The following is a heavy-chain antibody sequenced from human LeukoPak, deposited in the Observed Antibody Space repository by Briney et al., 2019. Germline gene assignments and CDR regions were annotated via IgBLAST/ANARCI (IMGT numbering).Heavy chain of an antibody. CDR3: ARVWFGYYGSGSYYGDLYYYYGMDV. D-gene: IGHD3-10*01. CDR1: GYTFTSYG. CDR2: ISAYNGNT. J-gene: IGHJ6*02. Sequence: ASVKVSCKASGYTFTSYGISWVRQAPGQGLEWMGWISAYNGNTNYAQKLQGRVTMTTDTSTSTAYMELRSLRSDDTAVYYCARVWFGYYGSGSYYGDLYYYYGMDVWGQGTTVTVSS. V-gene: IGHV1-18*01.